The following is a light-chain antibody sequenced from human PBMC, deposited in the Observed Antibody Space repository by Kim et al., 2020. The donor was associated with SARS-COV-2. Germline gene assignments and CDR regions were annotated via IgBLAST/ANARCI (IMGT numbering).Light chain of an antibody. CDR2: RNN. Sequence: GQRVTISCSGSSSTIGSNYVYWYQQLPGTVPKLLIYRNNQRPSGVPDRFSGSKSGTSASLAISGLRSEDEADYYCAAWDDSLSGWVFGGGTKLTVL. CDR1: SSTIGSNY. J-gene: IGLJ3*02. V-gene: IGLV1-47*01. CDR3: AAWDDSLSGWV.